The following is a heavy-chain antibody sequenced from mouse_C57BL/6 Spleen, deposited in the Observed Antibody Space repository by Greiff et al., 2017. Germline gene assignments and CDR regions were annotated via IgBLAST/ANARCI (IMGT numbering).Heavy chain of an antibody. J-gene: IGHJ4*01. D-gene: IGHD3-3*01. Sequence: QVQLQQPGAELVKPGASVKMSCKASGYTFTSYWITWVKQRPGQGLEWIGDIYPGSGSTNYNETFKSKATLTVDTSSSTAYMQLSSLTSEDSAVYYCARKGDESYYAMDDWGQGTSVTVSS. CDR1: GYTFTSYW. V-gene: IGHV1-55*01. CDR3: ARKGDESYYAMDD. CDR2: IYPGSGST.